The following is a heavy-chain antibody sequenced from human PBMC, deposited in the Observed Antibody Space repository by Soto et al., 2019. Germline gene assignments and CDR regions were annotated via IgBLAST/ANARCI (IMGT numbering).Heavy chain of an antibody. J-gene: IGHJ4*02. CDR3: ARGRRTAVTIDY. CDR2: IYYSGST. Sequence: SETLSLTCTVSGGSISSGGYYWSWIRQHPGKGLEWIGYIYYSGSTYYNPSLKSRVTISVDTSKNQFSLKLTSVTAADTAVYYCARGRRTAVTIDYWGQGTLVTVSS. V-gene: IGHV4-31*03. D-gene: IGHD4-17*01. CDR1: GGSISSGGYY.